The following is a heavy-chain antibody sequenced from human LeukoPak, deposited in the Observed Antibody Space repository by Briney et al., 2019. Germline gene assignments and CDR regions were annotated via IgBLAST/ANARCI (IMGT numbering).Heavy chain of an antibody. CDR2: ISAYNGNT. CDR1: GYTFTTYA. V-gene: IGHV1-18*01. CDR3: ARRGLGISYYFDY. Sequence: ASVKVSCKASGYTFTTYAISWVRQAPGQGLEWMGWISAYNGNTNYTQKLQGRVTMTTDTSTNTAYMELRSLRSDDTAVYYCARRGLGISYYFDYWGQGTLVTVSS. J-gene: IGHJ4*02. D-gene: IGHD3-3*02.